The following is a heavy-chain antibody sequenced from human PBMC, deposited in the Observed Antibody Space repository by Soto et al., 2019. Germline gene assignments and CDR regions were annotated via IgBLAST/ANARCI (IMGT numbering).Heavy chain of an antibody. CDR1: GGSISSGGYY. D-gene: IGHD2-2*01. Sequence: PSETLSLTCTVSGGSISSGGYYWSWIRQHPGKGLEWIGYIYYSGSTYYNPSLKSRVTISVDTSKNQFSLKLSSVTAADTAVYYCAREASIPAAPNWFDPWGQGTLVTVSS. V-gene: IGHV4-31*03. J-gene: IGHJ5*02. CDR3: AREASIPAAPNWFDP. CDR2: IYYSGST.